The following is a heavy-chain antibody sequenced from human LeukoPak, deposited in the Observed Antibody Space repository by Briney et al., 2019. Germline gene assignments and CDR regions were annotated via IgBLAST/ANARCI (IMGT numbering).Heavy chain of an antibody. V-gene: IGHV3-23*01. D-gene: IGHD3-22*01. CDR3: ANEGTPYYYDSSGLLDY. CDR1: GFTFSSYA. Sequence: GGSLRLSCAASGFTFSSYAMSWVRQAPGKGLEWVSAISGSGGSTYYAGSVKGRFTISRDNSKNTLYLQMNSLRAEDTAVYYCANEGTPYYYDSSGLLDYWGQGTLVTVSS. J-gene: IGHJ4*02. CDR2: ISGSGGST.